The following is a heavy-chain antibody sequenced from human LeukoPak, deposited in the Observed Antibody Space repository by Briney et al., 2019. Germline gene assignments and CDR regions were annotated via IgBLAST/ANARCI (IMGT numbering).Heavy chain of an antibody. CDR1: GFNFGSYA. CDR2: ISSSSSYI. CDR3: ARDRGSGSYYNENDAFDI. Sequence: GGSLRLSCAASGFNFGSYAMSWVRQAPGKGLEWVSSISSSSSYIYYADSVKGRFTISRDNAKNSLYLHMNSLRAEDTAVYYCARDRGSGSYYNENDAFDIWGQGTMVTVSS. V-gene: IGHV3-21*01. D-gene: IGHD3-10*01. J-gene: IGHJ3*02.